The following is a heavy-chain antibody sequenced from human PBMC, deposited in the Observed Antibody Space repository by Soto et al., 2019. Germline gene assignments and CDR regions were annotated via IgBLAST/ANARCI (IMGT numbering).Heavy chain of an antibody. D-gene: IGHD2-2*01. Sequence: QVYLVESGGGVVQPGTSVRLSCAASGIGFSGYAMHWVRQAPGKGLEWVAVISHDTKNEAYADSVKGRFTISRDNSKNTLYLQMHSLTSEDTALYYCARDPGLAMSVRRGFEMWGQGTMVIVSS. J-gene: IGHJ3*02. CDR3: ARDPGLAMSVRRGFEM. CDR2: ISHDTKNE. CDR1: GIGFSGYA. V-gene: IGHV3-30*04.